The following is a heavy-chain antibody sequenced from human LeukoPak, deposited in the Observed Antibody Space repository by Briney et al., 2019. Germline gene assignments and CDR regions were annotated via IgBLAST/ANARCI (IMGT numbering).Heavy chain of an antibody. CDR3: ARDQASYCSGGSCLLPIDY. CDR1: GYTFTSYA. V-gene: IGHV7-4-1*02. D-gene: IGHD2-15*01. CDR2: INTNTGNP. J-gene: IGHJ4*02. Sequence: AASVKVSCKASGYTFTSYAMNWVRQAPGQGLEWMGWINTNTGNPTYAQGFTGRFVFSLDTSVSTAYLQISSLKAEDTAVYYCARDQASYCSGGSCLLPIDYWGQGTLVTVSS.